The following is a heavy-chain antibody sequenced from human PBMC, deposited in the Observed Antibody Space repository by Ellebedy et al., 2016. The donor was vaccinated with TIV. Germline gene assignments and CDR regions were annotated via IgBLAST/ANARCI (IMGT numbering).Heavy chain of an antibody. Sequence: PGGSLRLSCAASGFAVSSNYMTWVRQAPGRGLEWVSLIYSDGNTNYADSVRGRFTISRDSSKNTLDLQMNSLSADDTAVYYCARGSGYCSSTSCSGETDWGQGTPVTVSS. CDR2: IYSDGNT. J-gene: IGHJ4*02. D-gene: IGHD2-2*01. CDR1: GFAVSSNY. CDR3: ARGSGYCSSTSCSGETD. V-gene: IGHV3-53*01.